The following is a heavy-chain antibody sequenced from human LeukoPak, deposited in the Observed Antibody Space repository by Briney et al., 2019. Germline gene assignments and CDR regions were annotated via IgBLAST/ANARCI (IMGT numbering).Heavy chain of an antibody. V-gene: IGHV3-21*01. Sequence: GGSLRLSCVASGFTFSNYGMDWVRQAPGKGLEWVASISTSSSYIFYADSVKGRFTISRDNAKNSLYLQMNSLRAEDTAVYYCARDKIVGATHFDYWGQGTLVTVSS. CDR1: GFTFSNYG. CDR3: ARDKIVGATHFDY. D-gene: IGHD1-26*01. J-gene: IGHJ4*02. CDR2: ISTSSSYI.